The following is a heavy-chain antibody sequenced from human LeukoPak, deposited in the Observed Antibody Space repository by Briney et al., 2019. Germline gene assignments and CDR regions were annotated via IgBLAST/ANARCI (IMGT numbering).Heavy chain of an antibody. CDR3: ARDLFGSSWYPYYYYYGMDV. D-gene: IGHD6-13*01. V-gene: IGHV3-74*01. CDR1: GFTFSSYW. CDR2: INSDGSST. J-gene: IGHJ6*02. Sequence: PGGSLRLSCAASGFTFSSYWMHWVRQAPGKGLVRVSRINSDGSSTSYADSVKGRLTISRDNAKNTLYLQMNSLRAEDTAVYYCARDLFGSSWYPYYYYYGMDVWGQGTTVTVSS.